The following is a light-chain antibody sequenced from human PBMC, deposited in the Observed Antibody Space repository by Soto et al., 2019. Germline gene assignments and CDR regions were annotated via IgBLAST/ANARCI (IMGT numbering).Light chain of an antibody. CDR1: QTISSY. CDR2: AAS. CDR3: QQSYITTWT. J-gene: IGKJ1*01. Sequence: IQMTQFPSSLSASVGDRVTITCRASQTISSYLHWYQLKPGQAPKLLIYAASSLQSGVPSRFSGSGSGTDFTLTIRSLQPEDFATYYCQQSYITTWTFGQGTKVDIK. V-gene: IGKV1-39*01.